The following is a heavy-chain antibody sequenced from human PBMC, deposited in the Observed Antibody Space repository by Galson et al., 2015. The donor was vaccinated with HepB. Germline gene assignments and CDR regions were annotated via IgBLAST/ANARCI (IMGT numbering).Heavy chain of an antibody. V-gene: IGHV3-64*01. CDR2: ININGGST. J-gene: IGHJ4*02. CDR3: ASSQGMRGRLDY. D-gene: IGHD1-26*01. Sequence: SLRLSCAASGFILSSYAMHWVRQAPGKGLEYVSAININGGSTYYANSLKGRFTISRDNSKNTLHLQMGSLRAEDMAVYYCASSQGMRGRLDYWGQGTLVTVSS. CDR1: GFILSSYA.